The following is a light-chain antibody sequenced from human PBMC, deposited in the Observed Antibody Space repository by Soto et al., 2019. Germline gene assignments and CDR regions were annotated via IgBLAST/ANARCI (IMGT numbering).Light chain of an antibody. CDR1: QSVSSY. V-gene: IGKV3-11*01. CDR2: DAS. Sequence: IVLTQSPDTLSLSPGERATLSCRASQSVSSYLAWYQQKPGQAPRLLIYDASNRATGIPARFSGSGSGTDFTLTISSLEPEDFAVYYCQQRSNWPLITFGQGTRLEIK. CDR3: QQRSNWPLIT. J-gene: IGKJ5*01.